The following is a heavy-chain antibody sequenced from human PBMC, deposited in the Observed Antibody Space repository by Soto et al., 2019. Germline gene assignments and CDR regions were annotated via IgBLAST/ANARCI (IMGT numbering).Heavy chain of an antibody. V-gene: IGHV4-34*01. J-gene: IGHJ5*02. Sequence: PSETLSLTCAVYGGSFSGYYWSWIRQPPGKGLEWIGEINHSGSTNYNPSLKSRVTISVDTSKNQFSLKLSSVTAADTAVYYCARDRDLSKAIFGVVRRYNWFDPWGKGTLVTVSS. D-gene: IGHD3-3*01. CDR2: INHSGST. CDR3: ARDRDLSKAIFGVVRRYNWFDP. CDR1: GGSFSGYY.